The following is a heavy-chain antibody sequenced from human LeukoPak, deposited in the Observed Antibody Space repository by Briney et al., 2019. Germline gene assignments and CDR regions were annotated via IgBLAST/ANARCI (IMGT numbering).Heavy chain of an antibody. Sequence: GGSLRLSCAASGFTFSSYAMHWVRQAPGKGLEGVAVISYDGSNKYYADSVKGRFTISRDNSKNTLYLQMNSLRAEDTAVYYCAKDVGIAADDYWGQGTLVTVSS. CDR3: AKDVGIAADDY. J-gene: IGHJ4*02. CDR2: ISYDGSNK. D-gene: IGHD6-13*01. CDR1: GFTFSSYA. V-gene: IGHV3-30*04.